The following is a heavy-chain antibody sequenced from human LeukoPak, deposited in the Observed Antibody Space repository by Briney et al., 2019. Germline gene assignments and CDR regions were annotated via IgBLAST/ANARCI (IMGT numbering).Heavy chain of an antibody. J-gene: IGHJ1*01. CDR2: INYSGST. V-gene: IGHV4-59*01. CDR3: ARVPGLYYFQY. D-gene: IGHD2-8*01. Sequence: SETLSLACTVSGGSIRNYYWSWIRQPPGKGLEWIGYINYSGSTNYNPSLKSRVTISVDTSKNQFSLKLSSVTAVDTAVYYCARVPGLYYFQYWGQGTLVSVSS. CDR1: GGSIRNYY.